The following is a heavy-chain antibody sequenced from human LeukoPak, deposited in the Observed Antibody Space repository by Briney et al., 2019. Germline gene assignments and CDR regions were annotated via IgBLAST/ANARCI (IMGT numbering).Heavy chain of an antibody. CDR2: ISVYNGNT. Sequence: ASVKVSCKASGYAFTSGGISWVRQAPGQRLEWVGWISVYNGNTKYAENFQGRVTMTTNTSTRTPYMELTSLRSEDTAVYYCARDHRAETLVTVATFAYWGQGTLVTVSS. J-gene: IGHJ4*02. CDR3: ARDHRAETLVTVATFAY. CDR1: GYAFTSGG. D-gene: IGHD1-14*01. V-gene: IGHV1-18*01.